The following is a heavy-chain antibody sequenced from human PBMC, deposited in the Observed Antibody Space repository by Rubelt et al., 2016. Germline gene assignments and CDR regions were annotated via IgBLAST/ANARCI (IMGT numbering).Heavy chain of an antibody. Sequence: QVQLQESGPGLVKPSETLSLTCTVSGYSISSGYYWGWIRQPPGKGLEWIGSIYHVGSTSYNPSLKGRVTISVDTCKNQFSLKLSSVTAADTAVYYCARVLWGDNWFDPWGQGTLVTVSS. CDR2: IYHVGST. V-gene: IGHV4-38-2*02. CDR3: ARVLWGDNWFDP. D-gene: IGHD3-16*01. J-gene: IGHJ5*02. CDR1: GYSISSGYY.